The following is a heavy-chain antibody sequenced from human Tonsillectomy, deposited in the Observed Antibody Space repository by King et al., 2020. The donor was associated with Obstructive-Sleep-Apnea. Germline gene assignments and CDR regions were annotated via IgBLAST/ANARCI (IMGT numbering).Heavy chain of an antibody. CDR2: TWHDGSNK. D-gene: IGHD6-13*01. V-gene: IGHV3-33*01. CDR3: ATTGAYSSNWYYFDF. CDR1: GFTFSSSG. J-gene: IGHJ4*02. Sequence: VQLVESGGGVVQPGRSLRLSCAASGFTFSSSGMHWVRQAPGKGLEWVAITWHDGSNKYYADSVKGRFTISRDNSKNMLYLQMNSLRAEDTAVYYCATTGAYSSNWYYFDFWGQGTLVTVSS.